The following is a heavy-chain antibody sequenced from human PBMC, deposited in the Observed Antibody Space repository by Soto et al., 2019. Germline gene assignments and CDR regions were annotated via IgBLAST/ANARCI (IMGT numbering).Heavy chain of an antibody. D-gene: IGHD4-17*01. CDR3: VHPRSTVQIPPT. CDR2: ISSNGDST. Sequence: GGSLRLSCSASVFTFSMFSMHWVRQAPGKGLEYVSGISSNGDSTYYADSVKGRFTTSRDNSKNTLYLQMSSLRAVDTAVYYCVHPRSTVQIPPTWGQGTLVTVSS. V-gene: IGHV3-64D*06. J-gene: IGHJ5*02. CDR1: VFTFSMFS.